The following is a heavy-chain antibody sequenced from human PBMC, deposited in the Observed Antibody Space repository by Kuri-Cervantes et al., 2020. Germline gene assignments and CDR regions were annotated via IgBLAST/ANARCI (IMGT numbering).Heavy chain of an antibody. CDR2: IYHSGSA. D-gene: IGHD4-17*01. CDR3: ARGTAPDY. Sequence: SCAVSGGSVSSGGYSWSWIRQSPGKGLEWIGYIYHSGSAYYNPSLKSRVSISLDRSKNQFSLNLSSVTAADTAVYYCARGTAPDYWGQGTLVTVSS. J-gene: IGHJ4*02. V-gene: IGHV4-30-2*06. CDR1: GGSVSSGGYS.